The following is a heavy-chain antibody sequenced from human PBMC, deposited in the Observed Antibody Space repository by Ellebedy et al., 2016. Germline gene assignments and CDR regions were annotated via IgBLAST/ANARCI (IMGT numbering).Heavy chain of an antibody. Sequence: GESLKISXTASGLRINTYFMSWVRQAPGRGLEWVSTISAGSDTTRFADSVKGRFSISRDNSKNTVYLRLNNLRAEDTAVYYCRVGHYADYWGQGTLVTVSS. CDR1: GLRINTYF. CDR2: ISAGSDTT. CDR3: RVGHYADY. J-gene: IGHJ4*02. D-gene: IGHD2-2*01. V-gene: IGHV3-23*01.